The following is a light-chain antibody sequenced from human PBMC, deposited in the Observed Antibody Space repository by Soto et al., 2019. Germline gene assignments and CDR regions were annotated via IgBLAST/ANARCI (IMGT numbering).Light chain of an antibody. CDR2: AAS. J-gene: IGKJ4*01. CDR1: QSISNY. CDR3: QQSYSTPLT. V-gene: IGKV1-39*01. Sequence: DIQMTQSPSSLSASVGDRVTITCRASQSISNYLNWYQQKPGKAPKLLIYAASSLQSGVPSRFSGSGSGTDFTLTICSLQPEDFATYYCQQSYSTPLTFGGGTKVEIK.